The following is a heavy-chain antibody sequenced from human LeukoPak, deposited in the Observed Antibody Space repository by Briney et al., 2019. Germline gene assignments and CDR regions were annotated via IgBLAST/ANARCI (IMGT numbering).Heavy chain of an antibody. J-gene: IGHJ4*02. CDR3: ARVSGGYSYGPLDY. D-gene: IGHD5-18*01. CDR2: IYYSGST. CDR1: GGSISSYY. Sequence: SETLPLTCTVSGGSISSYYWSWIRQPPGKGLEWTGYIYYSGSTNYNPSLKSRLTISADTSKNQFSLKLSSVTAADTAVYYCARVSGGYSYGPLDYWGQGTLVTVSS. V-gene: IGHV4-59*01.